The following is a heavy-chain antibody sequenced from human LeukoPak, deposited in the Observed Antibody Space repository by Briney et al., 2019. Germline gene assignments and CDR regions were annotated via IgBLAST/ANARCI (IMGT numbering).Heavy chain of an antibody. J-gene: IGHJ4*02. CDR3: AKPPSTSTVIIDYFDY. Sequence: GGSLRLSCAASGFTFSSYAMSWVRQAPGKGLEWVSATSGSGGSTYYADSVKGRFTISRDNSKNTLYLQMNSLRAEDTAVYYCAKPPSTSTVIIDYFDYWGQGTLVTVSS. CDR2: TSGSGGST. D-gene: IGHD4-17*01. CDR1: GFTFSSYA. V-gene: IGHV3-23*01.